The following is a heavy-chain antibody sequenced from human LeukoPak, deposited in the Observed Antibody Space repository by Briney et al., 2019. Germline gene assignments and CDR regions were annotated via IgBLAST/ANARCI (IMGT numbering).Heavy chain of an antibody. CDR3: AKVHGVPY. D-gene: IGHD1-1*01. J-gene: IGHJ4*02. V-gene: IGHV3-23*01. CDR2: INRPPDST. Sequence: GGSLRLSCVASGFTFTNYVMNWVRQAPGKGLEWVSGINRPPDSTFAADSVKGRFTISRDNSKNTLYLQMNSLRVEDTALYYCAKVHGVPYWGQGTLVTVSS. CDR1: GFTFTNYV.